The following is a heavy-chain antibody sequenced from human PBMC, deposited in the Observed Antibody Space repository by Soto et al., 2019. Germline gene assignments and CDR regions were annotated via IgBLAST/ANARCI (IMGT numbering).Heavy chain of an antibody. CDR3: AKDTIRYFDWLLSRTYYGMDV. V-gene: IGHV3-30-3*01. CDR2: ISYDGSNK. CDR1: GCTFSGYS. Sequence: SLSLSCAASGCTFSGYSRRWVSPAPGKGLEWVAVISYDGSNKYYADSVKGRFTISRDNSKNTLYLQMNSLRAEDTAVYYCAKDTIRYFDWLLSRTYYGMDVWGQGTTVTVS. J-gene: IGHJ6*02. D-gene: IGHD3-9*01.